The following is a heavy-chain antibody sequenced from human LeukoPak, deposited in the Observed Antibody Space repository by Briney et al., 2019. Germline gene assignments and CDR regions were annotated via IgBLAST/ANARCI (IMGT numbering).Heavy chain of an antibody. CDR2: IKSKTDGGTT. V-gene: IGHV3-15*01. Sequence: GGSLTLACPASGFTFSNAWMSWVRQAPGKGLGWVGRIKSKTDGGTTDYAAPVKGRFTISRDDSENTLYLQMNSLKTEDTAVYYCTTAPGGYYGSGSSIDYWGQGTLVTVSS. CDR1: GFTFSNAW. J-gene: IGHJ4*02. D-gene: IGHD3-10*01. CDR3: TTAPGGYYGSGSSIDY.